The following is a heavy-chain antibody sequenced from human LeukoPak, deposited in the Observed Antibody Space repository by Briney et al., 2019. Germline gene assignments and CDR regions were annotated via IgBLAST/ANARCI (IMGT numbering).Heavy chain of an antibody. D-gene: IGHD3-22*01. CDR3: ARRGYYDSSGYDY. Sequence: PGGSLRLSCAASEFSVGSNYMTWVRQAPGKGLEWVSSISGSSTDIYYADSVKGRFTISRDNAKNSLYLQINSLRAEDTAIYYCARRGYYDSSGYDYWGQGTLVTVSS. V-gene: IGHV3-21*01. CDR1: EFSVGSNY. CDR2: ISGSSTDI. J-gene: IGHJ4*02.